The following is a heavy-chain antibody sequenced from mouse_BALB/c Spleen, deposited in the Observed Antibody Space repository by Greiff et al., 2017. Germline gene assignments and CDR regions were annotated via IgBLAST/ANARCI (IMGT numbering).Heavy chain of an antibody. CDR3: AREGYDEGYAMDY. CDR2: INPSSGYT. Sequence: QVQLKQSAAELARPGASVKMSCKASGYTFTSYTMHWVKQRPGQGLEWIGYINPSSGYTEYNQKFKDKTTLTADKSSSTAYMQLSSLTSEDSAVYYCAREGYDEGYAMDYWGQGTSVTVSS. V-gene: IGHV1-4*02. D-gene: IGHD2-14*01. CDR1: GYTFTSYT. J-gene: IGHJ4*01.